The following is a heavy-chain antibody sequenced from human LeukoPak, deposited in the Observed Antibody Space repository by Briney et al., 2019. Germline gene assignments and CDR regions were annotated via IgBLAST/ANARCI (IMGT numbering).Heavy chain of an antibody. V-gene: IGHV1-18*01. CDR2: ISGYNGNT. D-gene: IGHD6-13*01. J-gene: IGHJ3*02. CDR1: GYTFTTYG. CDR3: AGETEVYSSSWYTNHDAFDI. Sequence: ASVKVSCKASGYTFTTYGISWVRQAPGQGLEWMGWISGYNGNTNYAQKFQGRVTMTTDTSTTTAYMELRSLRSDDTAVYYCAGETEVYSSSWYTNHDAFDIWGQGTMVTVSS.